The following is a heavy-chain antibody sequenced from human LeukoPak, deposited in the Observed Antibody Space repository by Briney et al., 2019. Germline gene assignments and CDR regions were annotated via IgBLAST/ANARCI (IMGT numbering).Heavy chain of an antibody. J-gene: IGHJ4*02. Sequence: ASVKVSCKASGYTFTSYYMHWVRQAPGQGLEWMGIINPSGGSTSYAQKFQGRVTMTRDTSTSTVYMELSSLRSEDTAVYYCAREGGEYQLLYGPRDFDYWGQGTLVTVSS. D-gene: IGHD2-2*02. CDR2: INPSGGST. CDR3: AREGGEYQLLYGPRDFDY. CDR1: GYTFTSYY. V-gene: IGHV1-46*01.